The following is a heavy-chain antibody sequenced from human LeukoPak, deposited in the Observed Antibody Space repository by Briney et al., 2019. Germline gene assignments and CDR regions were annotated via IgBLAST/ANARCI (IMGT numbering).Heavy chain of an antibody. D-gene: IGHD3-10*01. CDR2: INPNSGGT. CDR1: GYTFTGYY. CDR3: ARAVPRITMVPKTNWFDP. Sequence: GASVKVSFKASGYTFTGYYMHWVRQAPGQGLEWMGWINPNSGGTNYAQKFQGRVTMTRDTSISTAYMELSRLRSDDTAVYYCARAVPRITMVPKTNWFDPWGQGTLVTVSS. V-gene: IGHV1-2*02. J-gene: IGHJ5*02.